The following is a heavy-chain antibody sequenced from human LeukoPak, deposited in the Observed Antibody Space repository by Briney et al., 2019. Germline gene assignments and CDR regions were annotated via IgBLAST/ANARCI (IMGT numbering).Heavy chain of an antibody. D-gene: IGHD2-2*01. Sequence: PSETLSLTCAVYGGSFSGYYWSWIRQPPGKGLEWIGEINHSGSTNYNPSLKSRVTISVGTSKNQFSLKLSSVTAADTAVYYCARGLGYCSSTSCYRGAFDWFDPWGQGTLVTVSS. CDR2: INHSGST. CDR3: ARGLGYCSSTSCYRGAFDWFDP. CDR1: GGSFSGYY. J-gene: IGHJ5*02. V-gene: IGHV4-34*01.